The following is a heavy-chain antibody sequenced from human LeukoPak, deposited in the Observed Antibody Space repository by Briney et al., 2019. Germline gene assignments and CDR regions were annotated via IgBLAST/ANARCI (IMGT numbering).Heavy chain of an antibody. CDR3: ARHEDGSSSKRNYYYYYGMDV. D-gene: IGHD6-6*01. J-gene: IGHJ6*02. CDR2: IYPGDSDT. V-gene: IGHV5-51*01. Sequence: GESLKISCKGSGYSFTSYWIGWVRQMPGKGLEWMGIIYPGDSDTRYSPSFQGQVTISADKSISTAYLQWSSLKASGTAMYYCARHEDGSSSKRNYYYYYGMDVWGQGTTVTGSS. CDR1: GYSFTSYW.